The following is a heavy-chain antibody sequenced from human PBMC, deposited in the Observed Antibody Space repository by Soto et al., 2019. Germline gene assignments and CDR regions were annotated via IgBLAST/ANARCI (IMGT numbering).Heavy chain of an antibody. D-gene: IGHD6-13*01. CDR1: VGSISSSRNF. CDR2: VYYSGSS. Sequence: WETLSLTCTVSVGSISSSRNFWAWIRQSPGKGLEWIGSVYYSGSSYYNPSLKSRVTISVDTSKKHFSLKLNSVTAADTAVYYCARQGGSSSYFDYWGQGTLVTVSS. V-gene: IGHV4-39*01. CDR3: ARQGGSSSYFDY. J-gene: IGHJ4*02.